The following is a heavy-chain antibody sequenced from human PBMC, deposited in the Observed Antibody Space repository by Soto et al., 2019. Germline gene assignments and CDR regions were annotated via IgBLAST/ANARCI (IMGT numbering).Heavy chain of an antibody. D-gene: IGHD1-26*01. CDR3: AKDSMGDYYGMDV. V-gene: IGHV3-30*18. CDR1: GFTFSSFG. CDR2: ISFDGSKK. J-gene: IGHJ6*02. Sequence: SLRLSCAASGFTFSSFGMHWVRQAPGKGLEWVAVISFDGSKKYYADSVKGRFTISRDNSENMLFPQMNSLRAEDTAVYYCAKDSMGDYYGMDVWGQGTTVTVSS.